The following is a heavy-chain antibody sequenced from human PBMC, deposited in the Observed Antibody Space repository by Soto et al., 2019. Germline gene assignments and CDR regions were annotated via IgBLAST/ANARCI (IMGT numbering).Heavy chain of an antibody. Sequence: HVQLVESGGGLVEPGGSLRLSCAASGFSFSDYYVNWIRQAPGKGLEWISYTGRSLYPIYYADSVKGRFSISRDSAKNSVFLQMNSLRVEDTAVYYCXRXXXSXXXGYYRRYDYYGMDVWGRGTTVIVSS. CDR3: XRXXXSXXXGYYRRYDYYGMDV. CDR1: GFSFSDYY. J-gene: IGHJ6*02. D-gene: IGHD3-3*01. V-gene: IGHV3-11*01. CDR2: TGRSLYPI.